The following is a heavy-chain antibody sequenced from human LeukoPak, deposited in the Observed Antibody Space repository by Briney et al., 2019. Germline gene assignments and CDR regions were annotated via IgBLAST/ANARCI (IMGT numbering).Heavy chain of an antibody. Sequence: PSQTLSLTCAVSGGSISSGGYSWSWIRQPPGKGLEWIGYIYYSGSTYYNPSLKSRVTISVDRSKNQFSLKLSSVTAADTAVYYCAREGIFYDMRAFDIWGQGTMVTVSS. CDR3: AREGIFYDMRAFDI. J-gene: IGHJ3*02. D-gene: IGHD3-9*01. CDR2: IYYSGST. V-gene: IGHV4-30-2*01. CDR1: GGSISSGGYS.